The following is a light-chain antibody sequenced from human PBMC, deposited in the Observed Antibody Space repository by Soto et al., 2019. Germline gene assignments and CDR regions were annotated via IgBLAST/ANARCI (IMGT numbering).Light chain of an antibody. CDR2: DAS. V-gene: IGKV3-11*01. J-gene: IGKJ4*01. CDR3: QQGSNWLLT. CDR1: QSVSSY. Sequence: EIVLTQSPATLSLSPGERATLSCRASQSVSSYLAWYQQKPGQAPRLLIYDASNRATGIPARFSGSGSGTEFHPTIRSLGAEDFSVYLWQQGSNWLLTFGGGNKVEIK.